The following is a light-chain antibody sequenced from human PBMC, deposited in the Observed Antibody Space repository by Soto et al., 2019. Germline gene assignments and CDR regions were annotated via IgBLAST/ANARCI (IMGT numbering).Light chain of an antibody. CDR1: QDISVY. V-gene: IGKV1-33*01. CDR2: DAS. J-gene: IGKJ4*01. Sequence: DIQLTQSPSSLSASVGETVTVTCQASQDISVYLNWYQEKPGKAPTLLIYDASNLKTGVPSRFSGLGSGTLFTLTVSTLQPEDIATYFCQHYDDILVTFGGGTKVEI. CDR3: QHYDDILVT.